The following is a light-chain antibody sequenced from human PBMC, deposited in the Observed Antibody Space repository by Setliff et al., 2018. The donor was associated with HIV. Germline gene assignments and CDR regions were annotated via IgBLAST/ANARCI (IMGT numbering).Light chain of an antibody. CDR1: SSDVGGYNY. CDR2: DVS. V-gene: IGLV2-14*03. CDR3: SSYTSSSSYV. J-gene: IGLJ1*01. Sequence: QSVLTQPASVSGSPGQPITISCTGTSSDVGGYNYVSWYQQHPGKAPKLMIYDVSNRPSGVSNRFSGSKSGNTASLTISGLQAEDEADYYCSSYTSSSSYVFGTGTKVT.